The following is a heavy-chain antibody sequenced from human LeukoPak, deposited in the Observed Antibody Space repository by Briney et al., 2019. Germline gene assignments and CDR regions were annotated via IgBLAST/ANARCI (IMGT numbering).Heavy chain of an antibody. CDR2: IYYSGST. D-gene: IGHD5-24*01. CDR3: ARGDFRDGYNP. J-gene: IGHJ5*02. CDR1: AGSISSSSYY. V-gene: IGHV4-39*07. Sequence: SETLSLTCTVSAGSISSSSYYWGWIRQPPGKGLEWIGSIYYSGSTYYNPSLKSRVTISVDTSKNQFSLKLNSVTAADTAVYYCARGDFRDGYNPWGQGTLVTVSS.